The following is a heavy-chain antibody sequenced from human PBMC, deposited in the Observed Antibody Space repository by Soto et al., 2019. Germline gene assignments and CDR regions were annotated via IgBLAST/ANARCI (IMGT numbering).Heavy chain of an antibody. Sequence: QLQLQESGPGLVKPSETLSLTCTVSGGSISSRGYYWVWIRQPPGKGLEWIGTTYYSGSTYYNPSLKSRVTISVDTSKNQFSLKLSSVTAADTAVYYCATSNWFDPWGQGTLVTVSS. J-gene: IGHJ5*02. CDR2: TYYSGST. CDR3: ATSNWFDP. CDR1: GGSISSRGYY. V-gene: IGHV4-39*01.